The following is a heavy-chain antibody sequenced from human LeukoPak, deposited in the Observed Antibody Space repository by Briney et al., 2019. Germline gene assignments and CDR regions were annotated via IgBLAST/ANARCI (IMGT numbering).Heavy chain of an antibody. J-gene: IGHJ5*02. CDR1: GGSIGSYY. D-gene: IGHD6-13*01. V-gene: IGHV4-59*01. Sequence: PSETLSLTCTVSGGSIGSYYWSWIRQPPGKGLEWIGYIYYSGSTNCNPSLKSRVTISVDTSKNQFSLKLSSDCARRFRPRQQLATKENWFDPWGQGTLVTVS. CDR3: LATKENWFDP. CDR2: IYYSGST.